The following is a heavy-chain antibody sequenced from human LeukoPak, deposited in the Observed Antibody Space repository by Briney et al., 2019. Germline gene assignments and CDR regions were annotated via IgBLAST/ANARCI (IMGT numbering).Heavy chain of an antibody. V-gene: IGHV3-21*01. CDR1: GFTFSGYT. CDR2: ITSSISYI. J-gene: IGHJ4*02. CDR3: ARNYNYDGDSAGGY. D-gene: IGHD3-16*01. Sequence: GGSLRLSCTASGFTFSGYTMNWVRQAPGKGLEWVSSITSSISYIFYADSAKGRFTISRDNAQNTVYLQMSRLRDDDTAIYYSARNYNYDGDSAGGYWGEGTLVSVSS.